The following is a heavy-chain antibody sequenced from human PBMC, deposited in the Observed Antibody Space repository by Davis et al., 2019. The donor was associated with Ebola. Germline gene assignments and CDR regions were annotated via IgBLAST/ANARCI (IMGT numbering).Heavy chain of an antibody. J-gene: IGHJ4*02. CDR3: ARDSSGWYVFDY. V-gene: IGHV1-3*01. D-gene: IGHD6-19*01. CDR1: GYTFSTYA. CDR2: INAGNGNT. Sequence: ASVQVSCKASGYTFSTYAMHWVRQAPAQRLEWMGWINAGNGNTKYSHKFQGRVTITRDTSASTAYMELSSLRSEDTAVYYWARDSSGWYVFDYWGQGTLVTVSS.